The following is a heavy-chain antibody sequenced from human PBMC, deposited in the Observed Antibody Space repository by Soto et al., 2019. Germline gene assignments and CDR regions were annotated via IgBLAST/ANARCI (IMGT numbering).Heavy chain of an antibody. CDR1: GGSISSSSYY. Sequence: SETLSLTCTVSGGSISSSSYYWSWIRQPPGKGLEWIGYIYYSGSTNYNPSLKSRVTISVDTSKNQFSLKLSSVTAADTAVYYCARRKRFLEWLPPYQEGDAFDIWGQGTMVTVSS. D-gene: IGHD3-3*01. CDR2: IYYSGST. J-gene: IGHJ3*02. V-gene: IGHV4-61*05. CDR3: ARRKRFLEWLPPYQEGDAFDI.